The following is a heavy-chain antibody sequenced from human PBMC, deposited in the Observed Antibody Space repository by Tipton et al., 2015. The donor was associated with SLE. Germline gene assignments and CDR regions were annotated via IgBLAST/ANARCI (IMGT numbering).Heavy chain of an antibody. CDR1: GGSISFDY. V-gene: IGHV4-4*07. J-gene: IGHJ2*01. D-gene: IGHD4-17*01. Sequence: TLSLTCTVSGGSISFDYWSWIRQSAGRGLEWFGRIYSRGDRDYNPSLRSRVTMSIDASQNRVSLRLKSVSAADTAVYYCARGSDGEYVRYFDVWGPGTLVTVSS. CDR3: ARGSDGEYVRYFDV. CDR2: IYSRGDR.